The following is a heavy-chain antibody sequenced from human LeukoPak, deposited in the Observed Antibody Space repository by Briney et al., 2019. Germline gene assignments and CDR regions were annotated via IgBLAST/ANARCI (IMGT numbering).Heavy chain of an antibody. CDR3: ARGGETIVVVPAAIENNWFDP. J-gene: IGHJ5*02. D-gene: IGHD2-2*01. Sequence: PSETLSLTCTVSGGSIGSGDYYWSWIRQPPGKGLEWIGYIYYSGSTYFNPSLKSRVTISVDTSKNQFSLKLSSVTAADTAVYYCARGGETIVVVPAAIENNWFDPWGQGTLVTVSS. CDR1: GGSIGSGDYY. V-gene: IGHV4-30-4*08. CDR2: IYYSGST.